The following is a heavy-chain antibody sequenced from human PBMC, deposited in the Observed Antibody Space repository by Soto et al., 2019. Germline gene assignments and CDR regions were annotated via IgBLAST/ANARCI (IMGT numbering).Heavy chain of an antibody. Sequence: SETLSLTCTVSGGSISSGGHYWSWIRQHPGKGLEWIGYIYYTGSAYYNPSLKSRVTISVDTSKNQFSLKLTSVTAADTAIYYCARSYDSGVDYWGQGTLVTVSS. CDR2: IYYTGSA. D-gene: IGHD3-3*01. CDR1: GGSISSGGHY. V-gene: IGHV4-31*03. CDR3: ARSYDSGVDY. J-gene: IGHJ4*02.